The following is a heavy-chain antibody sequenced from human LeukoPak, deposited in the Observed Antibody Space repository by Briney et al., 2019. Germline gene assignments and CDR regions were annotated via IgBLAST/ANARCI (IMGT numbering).Heavy chain of an antibody. CDR2: INPNSGGT. D-gene: IGHD6-13*01. Sequence: ASVKVSCKASGYTFTGYYMHWVRQAPGQGLEWMGWINPNSGGTNYAQKFQGWVTMTRDTSISTAYMELSRLRSDDTAVYYCARADSSSWYQIDYWGQGTLVTVSS. V-gene: IGHV1-2*04. CDR1: GYTFTGYY. J-gene: IGHJ4*02. CDR3: ARADSSSWYQIDY.